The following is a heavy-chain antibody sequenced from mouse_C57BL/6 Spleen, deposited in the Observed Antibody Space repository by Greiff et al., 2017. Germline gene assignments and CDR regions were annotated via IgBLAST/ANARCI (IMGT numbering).Heavy chain of an antibody. CDR1: GYTFTSYW. CDR2: IHPNSGST. CDR3: ARRAVVATKDYYYAMDY. V-gene: IGHV1-64*01. J-gene: IGHJ4*01. Sequence: QVQLQQSGAELVKPGASVKLSCKASGYTFTSYWMHWVKQRPGQGLEWIGMIHPNSGSTNYNEKFKSKATLTVDKSSSTAYMQLSSLTSEDSAVYYCARRAVVATKDYYYAMDYWGQGTSVTVSS. D-gene: IGHD1-1*01.